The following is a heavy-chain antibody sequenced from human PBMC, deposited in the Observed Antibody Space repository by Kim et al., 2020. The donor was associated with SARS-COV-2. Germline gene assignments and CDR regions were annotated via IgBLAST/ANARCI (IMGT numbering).Heavy chain of an antibody. Sequence: AQKLPGRVTMTTDTATSTAYMELRSLRSDDTAVYYCARGQGGGNSLAFDIWGQGTMVTVSS. V-gene: IGHV1-18*01. J-gene: IGHJ3*02. CDR3: ARGQGGGNSLAFDI. D-gene: IGHD2-21*02.